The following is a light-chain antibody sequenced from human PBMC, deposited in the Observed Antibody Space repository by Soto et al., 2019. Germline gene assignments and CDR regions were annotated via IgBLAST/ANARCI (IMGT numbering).Light chain of an antibody. CDR1: QSVSSN. CDR2: GAS. CDR3: QQYNDWPRT. V-gene: IGKV3-15*01. J-gene: IGKJ1*01. Sequence: EIVMTQSPATLSVSPGERATLSCRASQSVSSNLAWYQQKHGQAPRLLIHGASTRATGIPARFSGRGSGTEFTLTISSLQSEDFAVYYCQQYNDWPRTFGQGTKVEIK.